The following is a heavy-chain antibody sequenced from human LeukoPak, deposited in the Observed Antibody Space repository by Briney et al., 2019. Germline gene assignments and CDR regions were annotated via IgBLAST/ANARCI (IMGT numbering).Heavy chain of an antibody. D-gene: IGHD3-9*01. CDR2: IDPSDSYT. J-gene: IGHJ4*02. Sequence: GESLKISCKGSGYSSTSYWISWVRQMPGKGLEWMGRIDPSDSYTNYSPSFQGHVTISADKSISTAYLQWSSLKASDTAMYYCARHNYDILTGYYNGGLPEGGPDYWGQGTLVTVSS. CDR1: GYSSTSYW. CDR3: ARHNYDILTGYYNGGLPEGGPDY. V-gene: IGHV5-10-1*01.